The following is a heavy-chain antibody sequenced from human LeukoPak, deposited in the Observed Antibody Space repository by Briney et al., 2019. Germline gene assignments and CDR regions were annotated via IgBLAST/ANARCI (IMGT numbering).Heavy chain of an antibody. D-gene: IGHD7-27*01. CDR2: IIPIFGTA. Sequence: SVKVSCRASGGTFSSYAISWVRQAPGQGLEWMGGIIPIFGTANYAQKFQGRVTITTDESTSTAYMELSSLRSEDTAVYYCANEAAEWGKYNWFDPWGQGTLVTVSS. CDR1: GGTFSSYA. V-gene: IGHV1-69*05. CDR3: ANEAAEWGKYNWFDP. J-gene: IGHJ5*02.